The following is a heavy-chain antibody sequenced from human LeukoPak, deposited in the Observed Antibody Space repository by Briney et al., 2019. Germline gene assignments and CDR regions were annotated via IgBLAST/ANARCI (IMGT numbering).Heavy chain of an antibody. CDR3: AREYSIDAFDI. CDR2: ISSSSSYI. CDR1: GFTFSSYA. V-gene: IGHV3-21*01. D-gene: IGHD5-12*01. J-gene: IGHJ3*02. Sequence: GGSLRLSCAASGFTFSSYAMSWVRQAPGKGLEWVSSISSSSSYIYYADSVKGRFTISRDNAKNSLYLQMNSLRAEDTAVYYCAREYSIDAFDIWGQGTMVTVSS.